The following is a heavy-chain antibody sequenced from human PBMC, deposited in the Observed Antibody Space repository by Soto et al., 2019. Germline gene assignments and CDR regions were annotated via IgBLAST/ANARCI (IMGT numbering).Heavy chain of an antibody. J-gene: IGHJ4*02. Sequence: QVQLVQSGAEVKKPGASVKVSCKASGYTFTSYAMHWVRQAPGQRLEWMGWINAGNGNTKYSQKFQGRVTITRDTSASTAYMELSSLRSEDTAVYYCARSRHSRLFGVESPPGYWGQGTLVTVSS. CDR2: INAGNGNT. CDR1: GYTFTSYA. CDR3: ARSRHSRLFGVESPPGY. V-gene: IGHV1-3*01. D-gene: IGHD3-3*01.